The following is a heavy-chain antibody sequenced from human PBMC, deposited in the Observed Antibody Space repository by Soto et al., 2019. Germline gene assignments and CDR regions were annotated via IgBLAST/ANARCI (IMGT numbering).Heavy chain of an antibody. CDR2: INHTGGT. CDR1: GGSVNGYY. Sequence: SETLSLTCAVYGGSVNGYYWNWIRQPPGEGLEWIGEINHTGGTHYNPSLKSRVTMSVDTSKNQFSLRLSSVTAADTAIYYCATRITVFGLLIPPFDPWGQGTQVTVSS. J-gene: IGHJ5*02. CDR3: ATRITVFGLLIPPFDP. V-gene: IGHV4-34*01. D-gene: IGHD3-3*01.